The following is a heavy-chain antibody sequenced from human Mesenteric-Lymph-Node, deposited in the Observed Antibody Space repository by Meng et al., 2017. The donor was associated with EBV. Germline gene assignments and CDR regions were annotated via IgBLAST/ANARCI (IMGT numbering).Heavy chain of an antibody. Sequence: QLQESGPRLAKPSETPSLTCTVSGVSTSRSSSYWGWIRQPPGKGLEWIGSISYSGSTYYNPSLKSRVTISIDTSKNQFSLKLSSVTAADTAVYYCAQGGVAFINNWIDPWGQGTLVTVSS. D-gene: IGHD3-10*01. V-gene: IGHV4-39*07. CDR3: AQGGVAFINNWIDP. J-gene: IGHJ5*02. CDR2: ISYSGST. CDR1: GVSTSRSSSY.